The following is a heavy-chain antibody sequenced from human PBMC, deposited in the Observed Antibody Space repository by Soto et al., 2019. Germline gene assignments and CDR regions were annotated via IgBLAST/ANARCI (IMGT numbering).Heavy chain of an antibody. CDR1: GFTFSTYA. CDR2: ISANGQGI. D-gene: IGHD1-7*01. J-gene: IGHJ4*02. Sequence: GGSLRLSCAASGFTFSTYALSWVRQAPGKGLEWVSAISANGQGIYYADSVRGRFTISRDNSKNTIFLHMGSLRAEDTAVYYCAKDRNYPRDQFHYWGQGTLVTVSS. CDR3: AKDRNYPRDQFHY. V-gene: IGHV3-23*01.